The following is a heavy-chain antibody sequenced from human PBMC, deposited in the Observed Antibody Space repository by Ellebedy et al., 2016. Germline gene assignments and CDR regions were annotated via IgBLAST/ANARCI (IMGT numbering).Heavy chain of an antibody. D-gene: IGHD5-24*01. Sequence: SVKVSXXASGCTFSSYAISWVRQAPGQGLEWMGSIIPILGIANYAQKFQGRVTITADKSTGTAYMELSSLRSEDTAVYYCARGAGGYNSHNYGMDVWGQGTTVTVSS. CDR1: GCTFSSYA. J-gene: IGHJ6*02. V-gene: IGHV1-69*04. CDR2: IIPILGIA. CDR3: ARGAGGYNSHNYGMDV.